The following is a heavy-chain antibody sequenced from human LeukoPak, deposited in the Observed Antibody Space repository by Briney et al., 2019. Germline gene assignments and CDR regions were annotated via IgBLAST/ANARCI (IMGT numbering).Heavy chain of an antibody. D-gene: IGHD3-10*01. CDR2: IYHSGST. CDR3: ARAFQGVRGVIGSLAFDI. V-gene: IGHV4-30-2*01. J-gene: IGHJ3*02. Sequence: SETLSLTCAVSGGSISSGGYSWSWIRQPPGKGLEWIGYIYHSGSTYYNPSLKSRVTLSVDTSKNQFSLKLSSVTAADTAVYYCARAFQGVRGVIGSLAFDIWGQGTMVTVSS. CDR1: GGSISSGGYS.